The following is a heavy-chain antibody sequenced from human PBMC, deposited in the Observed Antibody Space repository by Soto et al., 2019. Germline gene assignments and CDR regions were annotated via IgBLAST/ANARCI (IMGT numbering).Heavy chain of an antibody. Sequence: KTSETLSLTCSVSNVSISSSYWNWLRQAPGKGLEWIGFVYYTGTIKYNPSLKSRVTISVDTSRNEFSLRLTSVTTADTAFYFCARDFAGRGPFDPWGPGTLVTVSS. CDR2: VYYTGTI. CDR1: NVSISSSY. V-gene: IGHV4-59*01. J-gene: IGHJ5*01. CDR3: ARDFAGRGPFDP. D-gene: IGHD1-26*01.